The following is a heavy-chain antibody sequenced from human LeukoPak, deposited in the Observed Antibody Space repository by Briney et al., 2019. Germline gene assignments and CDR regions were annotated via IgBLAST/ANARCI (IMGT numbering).Heavy chain of an antibody. CDR1: GGSISSSSYY. V-gene: IGHV4-39*07. D-gene: IGHD2-15*01. J-gene: IGHJ4*02. CDR3: ARFKLYSRVVAATPDY. CDR2: IYYSGST. Sequence: SETLSLTCTVSGGSISSSSYYWGWIRQPPGKGLEWIGSIYYSGSTYYNPSLKSRVTISVDTSKNQFSLKLSSVTAADTAVYYCARFKLYSRVVAATPDYWGQGTLVTVSS.